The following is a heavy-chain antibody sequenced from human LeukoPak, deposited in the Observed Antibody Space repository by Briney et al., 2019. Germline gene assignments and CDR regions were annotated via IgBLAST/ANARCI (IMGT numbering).Heavy chain of an antibody. D-gene: IGHD6-6*01. Sequence: GESLKISCKGSGYSFTSYWIGWVRQMPGKGLEWMRIIYPGDSDTRYSPSYQGHVTISADKSISTAYLQWSSLKASDTAMYYCARQDYSSPYNWFDPWGQGTLVTVSS. CDR2: IYPGDSDT. V-gene: IGHV5-51*01. J-gene: IGHJ5*02. CDR1: GYSFTSYW. CDR3: ARQDYSSPYNWFDP.